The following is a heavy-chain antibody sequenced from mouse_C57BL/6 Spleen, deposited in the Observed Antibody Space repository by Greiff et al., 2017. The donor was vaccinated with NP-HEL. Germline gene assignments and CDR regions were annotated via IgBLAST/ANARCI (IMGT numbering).Heavy chain of an antibody. CDR1: GYSFTGYY. V-gene: IGHV1-43*01. Sequence: EVQLQQSGPELVKPGASVKISCKASGYSFTGYYMHWVKQSSEKSLEWIGEINPSTGGTSYNQKFKGKATLTVDKSSSTAYMQLKSLTSEDSAVYYCARYYYGSRNYFDYWGQGTTLTVSS. CDR3: ARYYYGSRNYFDY. CDR2: INPSTGGT. D-gene: IGHD1-1*01. J-gene: IGHJ2*01.